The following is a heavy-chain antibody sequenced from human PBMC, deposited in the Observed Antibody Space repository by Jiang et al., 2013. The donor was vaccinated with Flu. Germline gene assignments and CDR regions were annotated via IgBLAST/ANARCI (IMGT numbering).Heavy chain of an antibody. CDR2: INTNTGNP. D-gene: IGHD1-26*01. V-gene: IGHV7-4-1*02. J-gene: IGHJ3*02. CDR3: AREGWELPRDAFDI. Sequence: GQGLEWMGWINTNTGNPTYAQGFTGRFVFSLDTSVSTAYLQISSLKAEDTAVYYCAREGWELPRDAFDIWGQGTMVTVSS.